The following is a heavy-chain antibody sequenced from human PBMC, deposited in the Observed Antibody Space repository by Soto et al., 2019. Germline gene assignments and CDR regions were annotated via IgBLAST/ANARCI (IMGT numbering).Heavy chain of an antibody. CDR2: ISYDGSNK. D-gene: IGHD3-22*01. CDR3: ARSNYYDSSGYLDY. J-gene: IGHJ4*02. Sequence: QVQLVESGGDVVQPGRSLRLSCAASGFTFSGYAMHWVRQAPGKGLEWVAVISYDGSNKYYADSVKGRFTISRDNSKNTLYLQMNSLRAEDTAVYYCARSNYYDSSGYLDYWGQGTLVTVSS. CDR1: GFTFSGYA. V-gene: IGHV3-30-3*01.